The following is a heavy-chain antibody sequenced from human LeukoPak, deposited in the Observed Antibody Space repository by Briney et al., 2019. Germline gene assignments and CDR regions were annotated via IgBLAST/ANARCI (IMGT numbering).Heavy chain of an antibody. Sequence: GGSLRLSCAASGFTFSSYSMNWVRQAPGKGLEWVSYISSSSSTIYYADSVKGRFTISRDNGKNSLYLQMNSLRAEDTAVYYCARVGRFFTGSPTYYYDSSGYYIDYWGQGTLVTVSS. CDR2: ISSSSSTI. CDR1: GFTFSSYS. V-gene: IGHV3-48*01. D-gene: IGHD3-22*01. CDR3: ARVGRFFTGSPTYYYDSSGYYIDY. J-gene: IGHJ4*02.